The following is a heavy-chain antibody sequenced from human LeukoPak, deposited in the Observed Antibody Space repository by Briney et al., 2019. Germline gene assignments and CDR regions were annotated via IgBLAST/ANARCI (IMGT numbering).Heavy chain of an antibody. J-gene: IGHJ5*02. CDR3: ARGPAAGTIDP. D-gene: IGHD6-13*01. CDR1: GGSISSYY. CDR2: IYYSGST. V-gene: IGHV4-59*01. Sequence: SETLSLTCTVSGGSISSYYWSWIRQPPEKGLEWIGYIYYSGSTNYNPSLKSRVTISVDTSKNQFSLKLSSVTAADTAVYYCARGPAAGTIDPWGQGTLVTVSS.